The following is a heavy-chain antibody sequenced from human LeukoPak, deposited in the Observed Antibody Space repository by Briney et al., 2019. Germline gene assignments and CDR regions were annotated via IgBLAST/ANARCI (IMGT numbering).Heavy chain of an antibody. D-gene: IGHD3-22*01. V-gene: IGHV4-39*01. CDR1: GGSISSSSYY. Sequence: SETLSLTCTVSGGSISSSSYYWGWIRQPPGKGLEWIGSIYYSGSTYYNPSLKSRVTISVDTSKNQFSLKLSSVTAADSAVYYCARHPVYVEYYYDSSGYGYYFDYWGQGTLVTVSS. CDR2: IYYSGST. CDR3: ARHPVYVEYYYDSSGYGYYFDY. J-gene: IGHJ4*02.